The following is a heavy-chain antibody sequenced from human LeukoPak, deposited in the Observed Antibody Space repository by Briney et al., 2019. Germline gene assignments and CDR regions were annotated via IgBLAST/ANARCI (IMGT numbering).Heavy chain of an antibody. V-gene: IGHV3-23*01. CDR3: ARDRLYGDYDSNFDF. CDR2: ISGSGDYT. Sequence: GGSLRLSCAASGFTFNSYAMSWVRQAPGKGLEWVSAISGSGDYTYYADSVKGRVTISRDNAKNSVYLQMDNLKVEDTALYYCARDRLYGDYDSNFDFWGQGTLVTVSS. J-gene: IGHJ4*02. D-gene: IGHD4-17*01. CDR1: GFTFNSYA.